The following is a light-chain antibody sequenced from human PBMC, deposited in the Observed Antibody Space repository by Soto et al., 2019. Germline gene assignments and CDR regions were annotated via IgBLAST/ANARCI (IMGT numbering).Light chain of an antibody. J-gene: IGKJ3*01. CDR3: QQDLRPPLT. Sequence: DIQMTQSPSSLSASVGDRVTITCQASQSVSNYLNWYQQKPGKAPTLLIYAASTLQSGVPSRISGSGSGTDFTLTISSLQPEDFATYYCQQDLRPPLTFGPGTKVDIK. CDR2: AAS. CDR1: QSVSNY. V-gene: IGKV1-39*01.